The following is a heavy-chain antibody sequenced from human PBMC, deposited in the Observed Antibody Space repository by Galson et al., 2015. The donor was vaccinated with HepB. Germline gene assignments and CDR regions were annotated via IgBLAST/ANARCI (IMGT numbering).Heavy chain of an antibody. V-gene: IGHV3-7*03. CDR3: ARDSWFGELADEAFDI. CDR1: GFTFSSYW. CDR2: IKQDGSEK. J-gene: IGHJ3*02. Sequence: SLRLSCAASGFTFSSYWMSWVRQAPGKGLEWVANIKQDGSEKYYVDSVKGRFTISRDNAKNSLYLQMNSLRAEDTAVYYCARDSWFGELADEAFDIWGQGTMVTASS. D-gene: IGHD3-10*01.